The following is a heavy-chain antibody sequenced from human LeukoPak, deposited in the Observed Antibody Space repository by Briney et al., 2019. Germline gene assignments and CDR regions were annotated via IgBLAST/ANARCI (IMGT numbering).Heavy chain of an antibody. V-gene: IGHV5-51*01. CDR1: GYRLTNNW. CDR2: IYPGDSDT. J-gene: IGHJ4*02. D-gene: IGHD4-17*01. CDR3: ARRRSRDYGDYELDY. Sequence: GESLKISCKISGYRLTNNWIGWVRQVPGKGLEWMGLIYPGDSDTRYSPSFQGQVTISADKSISTAYLQWSSLKASDTAMYYCARRRSRDYGDYELDYWGQGALVTVSS.